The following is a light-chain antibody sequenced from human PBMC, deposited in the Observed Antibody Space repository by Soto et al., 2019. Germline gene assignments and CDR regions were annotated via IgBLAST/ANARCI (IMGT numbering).Light chain of an antibody. J-gene: IGKJ5*01. V-gene: IGKV3-11*01. Sequence: EIVLTQSPATLSLSPGERATLSCRASQSVSSYLAWYQQKPGQAPRLLIYDASNRATGIPARFSGSGSGTDVTLTISSLEPEDFAVYYCQQRSNGPLIIFGQGTRLEIK. CDR1: QSVSSY. CDR3: QQRSNGPLII. CDR2: DAS.